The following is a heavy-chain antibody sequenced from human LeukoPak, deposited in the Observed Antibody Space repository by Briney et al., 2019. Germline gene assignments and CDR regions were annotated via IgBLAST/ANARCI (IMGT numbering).Heavy chain of an antibody. CDR1: GYTFTSYG. Sequence: ASVKVSCKASGYTFTSYGISWVRQAPGQGLEWMGWISAYNGNTNYAQKLQGRVTMTTDTSTSTAYMELRSLRSDDTAVYYCAKDLWIAVAGKVDYWGQGTLVTVSS. V-gene: IGHV1-18*01. D-gene: IGHD6-19*01. CDR2: ISAYNGNT. J-gene: IGHJ4*02. CDR3: AKDLWIAVAGKVDY.